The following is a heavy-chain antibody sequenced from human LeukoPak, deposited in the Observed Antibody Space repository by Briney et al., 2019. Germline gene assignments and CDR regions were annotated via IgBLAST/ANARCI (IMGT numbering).Heavy chain of an antibody. Sequence: GGSLRLSCAASGFTFSSYAMHWVRRAPGKGLEWVTVISYDGSTKYYADSVKGRFTISRDNSKNTLYLQMNSLRAEDTAAYYCARGNSSSVVDYWGQGTLVTVSS. CDR1: GFTFSSYA. CDR2: ISYDGSTK. J-gene: IGHJ4*02. CDR3: ARGNSSSVVDY. D-gene: IGHD6-6*01. V-gene: IGHV3-30*01.